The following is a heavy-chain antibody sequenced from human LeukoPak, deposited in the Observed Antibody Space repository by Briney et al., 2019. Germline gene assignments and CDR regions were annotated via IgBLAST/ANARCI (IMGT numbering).Heavy chain of an antibody. D-gene: IGHD3-22*01. CDR3: ARDEAGSGYIDY. Sequence: SETLSLTCTVSGGSISSYYWSWIRQLPGKGLEWIGRIYISGTTNYNSSLKSRITMSLDTSKNQLSLKLSSVTAADTAVYYCARDEAGSGYIDYWGQGTLVTVSS. V-gene: IGHV4-4*07. CDR1: GGSISSYY. CDR2: IYISGTT. J-gene: IGHJ4*01.